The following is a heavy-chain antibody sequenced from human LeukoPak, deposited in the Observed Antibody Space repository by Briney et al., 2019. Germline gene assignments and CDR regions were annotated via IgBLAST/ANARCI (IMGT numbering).Heavy chain of an antibody. V-gene: IGHV3-30*18. CDR2: ISYDGSNK. J-gene: IGHJ6*04. CDR1: GFTFSSYG. Sequence: GGSLRLSCAASGFTFSSYGMHWVRQAPGKGLEWVAVISYDGSNKYYADSGKGRFTISRDNSKNTLYLQMNSLRAEDTAVYYCAKDREYSSSPDYYYYGMDVWGKGTTVTVSS. CDR3: AKDREYSSSPDYYYYGMDV. D-gene: IGHD6-13*01.